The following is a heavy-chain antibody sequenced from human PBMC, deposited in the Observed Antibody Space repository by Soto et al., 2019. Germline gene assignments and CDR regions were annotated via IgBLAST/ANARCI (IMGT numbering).Heavy chain of an antibody. CDR1: GFTFSDYY. V-gene: IGHV3-11*05. Sequence: QVQLVESGGGLVRPGGSLRLSCAASGFTFSDYYMTWIRQAQGKGLEWVSYITGSSDYTNYADAVKGRFTISRDNVKNSLYLQMNSLRAEDTAVYYCAREYYYGMDVWGQGTTVTVSS. J-gene: IGHJ6*02. CDR3: AREYYYGMDV. CDR2: ITGSSDYT.